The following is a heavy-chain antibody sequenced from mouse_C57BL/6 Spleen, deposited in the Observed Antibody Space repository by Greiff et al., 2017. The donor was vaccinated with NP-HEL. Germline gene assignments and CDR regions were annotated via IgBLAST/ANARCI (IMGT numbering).Heavy chain of an antibody. D-gene: IGHD2-4*01. CDR1: GYSITSGYY. CDR3: ASSDSIAY. V-gene: IGHV3-6*01. Sequence: EVKLQESGPGLVKPSQSLSLTCSVTGYSITSGYYWNWIRQFPGNKLEWMGYISYDGSNNYNPSLKNRISITRDTSKNQFFLKLNSVTTEDTATYYCASSDSIAYWGQGTLVTVTA. J-gene: IGHJ3*01. CDR2: ISYDGSN.